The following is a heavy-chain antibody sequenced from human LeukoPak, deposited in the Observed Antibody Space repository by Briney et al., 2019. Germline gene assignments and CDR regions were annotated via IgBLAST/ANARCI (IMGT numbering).Heavy chain of an antibody. CDR2: ISSSSSYI. CDR3: AREGGIYSYGYGRFDY. CDR1: GFTFSSYS. Sequence: PGGSLRLSCAASGFTFSSYSMNWVRQAPGKGLEWVSSISSSSSYIYYADSVKGRFTISRDNAKNSLYLQMNSLRAEDTALYYCAREGGIYSYGYGRFDYWGQGTLVTVSS. J-gene: IGHJ4*02. D-gene: IGHD5-18*01. V-gene: IGHV3-21*01.